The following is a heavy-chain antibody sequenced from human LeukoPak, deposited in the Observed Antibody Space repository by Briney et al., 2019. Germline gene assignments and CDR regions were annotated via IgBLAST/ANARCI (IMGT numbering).Heavy chain of an antibody. CDR3: ARAVLLWFGESQNYGMDV. CDR2: ISAYNGNT. D-gene: IGHD3-10*01. V-gene: IGHV1-18*04. CDR1: GYTFTSYG. J-gene: IGHJ6*04. Sequence: ASVKVSCKASGYTFTSYGISWVRQAPGQGVEWMGWISAYNGNTNYAQKLQGRVTMTTDTSTSTAYMELRGLRSDDTAVYYCARAVLLWFGESQNYGMDVWGKGTTVTVSS.